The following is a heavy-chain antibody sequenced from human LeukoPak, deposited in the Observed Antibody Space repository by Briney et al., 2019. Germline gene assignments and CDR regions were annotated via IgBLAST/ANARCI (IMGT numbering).Heavy chain of an antibody. CDR2: ITGSGGDT. CDR3: AKDPYVGGGYHFDS. Sequence: GGSLRLSCAASGFTFSSYAMNWARQAPGKGLEWVSTITGSGGDTYYADSVKGRFTISRDNSKNTLYLQMNSLRAEDTAIYYCAKDPYVGGGYHFDSWGQGSLVAVSS. J-gene: IGHJ4*02. D-gene: IGHD3-22*01. CDR1: GFTFSSYA. V-gene: IGHV3-23*01.